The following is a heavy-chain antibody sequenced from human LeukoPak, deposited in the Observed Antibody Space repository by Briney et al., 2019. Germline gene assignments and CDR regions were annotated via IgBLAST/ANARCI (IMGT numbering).Heavy chain of an antibody. CDR1: GGSISSYY. CDR3: ARVTHYDFWSGSDAFDI. Sequence: ASETLSLTCTVSGGSISSYYWSWIQQPPGKGLEWIGYIYYSGSANYNPSLKSRVTISVDTSKNQFSLKLSSVTAADTAVYYCARVTHYDFWSGSDAFDIWGQGTMVTVSS. CDR2: IYYSGSA. D-gene: IGHD3-3*01. V-gene: IGHV4-59*01. J-gene: IGHJ3*02.